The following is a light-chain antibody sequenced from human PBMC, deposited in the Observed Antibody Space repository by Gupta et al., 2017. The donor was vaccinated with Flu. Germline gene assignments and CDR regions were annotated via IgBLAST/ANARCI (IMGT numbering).Light chain of an antibody. CDR3: QQNNNWPYT. CDR1: QSVSSN. Sequence: EIVMTQSPVTLSVSPGERATLSCRASQSVSSNLAWYQQKPGQAPKVLIYGASTRATGIPARFSGRGAGTDFTLTISSLQSEDFAVYYCQQNNNWPYTFGQGTKLEIK. CDR2: GAS. V-gene: IGKV3-15*01. J-gene: IGKJ2*01.